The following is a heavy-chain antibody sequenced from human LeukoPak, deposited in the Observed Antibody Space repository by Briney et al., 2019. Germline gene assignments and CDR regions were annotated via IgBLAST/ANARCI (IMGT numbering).Heavy chain of an antibody. J-gene: IGHJ5*02. V-gene: IGHV1-46*01. D-gene: IGHD3-10*01. Sequence: ASVKVSCKASGYTFTSYYMHWVRQAPGQGLEWMGIIDPSGGSTSYAQKFQGRVIMTRDTSISTAYMELRRLRSDDTATYYCAKDHGFIGSNWFDPWGQGTLVTVSS. CDR1: GYTFTSYY. CDR2: IDPSGGST. CDR3: AKDHGFIGSNWFDP.